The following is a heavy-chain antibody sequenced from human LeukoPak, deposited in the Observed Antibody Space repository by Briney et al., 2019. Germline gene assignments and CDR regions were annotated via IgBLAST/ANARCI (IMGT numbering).Heavy chain of an antibody. J-gene: IGHJ6*03. CDR1: GGSISSSSYY. CDR2: IYYSGST. Sequence: SETLSLTCIVSGGSISSSSYYWGWIRQPPGKGLEWIGSIYYSGSTYYNPSLKSRVTISVDTSKNQFSLKLSSVTAADTAVYYCARDLKGRRGSSWFYYMDVWGKGTTVTVSS. D-gene: IGHD6-13*01. V-gene: IGHV4-39*07. CDR3: ARDLKGRRGSSWFYYMDV.